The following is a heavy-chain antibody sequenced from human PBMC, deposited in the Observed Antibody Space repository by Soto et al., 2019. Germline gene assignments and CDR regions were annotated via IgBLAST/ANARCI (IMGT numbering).Heavy chain of an antibody. D-gene: IGHD3-16*02. Sequence: GGSLRLSCAASGSTFSNAWMSWVRQAPGKGLEWVGRIKSKTDGGTTDYAAPVKGRFTISRDDSKNTLYLQMNSLKTEDTAVYYCTTDLRLGELSLYDLDYYYYGMDVWGQGTTVTVSS. CDR1: GSTFSNAW. CDR2: IKSKTDGGTT. V-gene: IGHV3-15*01. J-gene: IGHJ6*02. CDR3: TTDLRLGELSLYDLDYYYYGMDV.